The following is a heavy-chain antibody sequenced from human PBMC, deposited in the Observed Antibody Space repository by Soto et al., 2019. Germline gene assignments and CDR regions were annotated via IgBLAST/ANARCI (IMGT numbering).Heavy chain of an antibody. V-gene: IGHV1-18*01. CDR1: GYTFASYA. CDR2: ISAYNGNT. Sequence: ASVKVSCKASGYTFASYARHWVRQAPGQGLEWMGWISAYNGNTNYAQKLQGRVTMTTDTSTSTAYMELRSLRSDDTAVYYCARDGDSSGYYYYFDYWGQGTLVTVSS. D-gene: IGHD3-22*01. J-gene: IGHJ4*02. CDR3: ARDGDSSGYYYYFDY.